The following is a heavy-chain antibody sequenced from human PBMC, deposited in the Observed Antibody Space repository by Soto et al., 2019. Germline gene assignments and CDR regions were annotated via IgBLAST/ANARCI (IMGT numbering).Heavy chain of an antibody. J-gene: IGHJ6*02. Sequence: SLKVSCKASGATFPSHAISWVRQAPGQGLEWMVGIIPIFGTANYAQKFQGRGTITADESTSTAYMELSSLRSEDTAVYYCARTPAVVYSGYAIYYYGMDVWGQEPPVT. D-gene: IGHD5-12*01. CDR2: IIPIFGTA. CDR1: GATFPSHA. V-gene: IGHV1-69*13. CDR3: ARTPAVVYSGYAIYYYGMDV.